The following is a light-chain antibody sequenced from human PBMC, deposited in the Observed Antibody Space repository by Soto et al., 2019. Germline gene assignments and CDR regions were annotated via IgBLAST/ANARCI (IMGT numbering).Light chain of an antibody. CDR2: DAS. CDR1: QSVSSY. V-gene: IGKV3-11*01. CDR3: QQRSNWPLT. Sequence: EIVLTHSPVTLSLSSGERATLSCKASQSVSSYLAWYQQKPGQAPRLLIYDASNRATGIPARFSGSGSGTDFTLTISSLEPEDFAVYYCQQRSNWPLTFGGGTKVDI. J-gene: IGKJ4*01.